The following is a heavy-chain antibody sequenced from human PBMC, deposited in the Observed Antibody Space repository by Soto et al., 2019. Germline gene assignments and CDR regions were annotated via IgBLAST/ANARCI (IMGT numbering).Heavy chain of an antibody. CDR1: GFTCSSYE. CDR2: ISSSGTTI. J-gene: IGHJ4*02. Sequence: EVQLVESGGGLVQPGGSLRLSCAASGFTCSSYEMTWVRQAPGKGLEGVSYISSSGTTIYYADSVKGRFTISRDNAKNALYLHINSLRAEDTAVYYCARERGYSYDWGPDYWCQGTLVTVAS. V-gene: IGHV3-48*03. CDR3: ARERGYSYDWGPDY. D-gene: IGHD5-18*01.